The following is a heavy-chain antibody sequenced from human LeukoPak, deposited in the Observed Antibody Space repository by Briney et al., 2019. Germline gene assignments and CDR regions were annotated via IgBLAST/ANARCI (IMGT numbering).Heavy chain of an antibody. CDR2: ISGSGDRT. CDR3: AKEGGSTYFYVSGNYFDY. D-gene: IGHD3-10*01. CDR1: GFTFSSYA. Sequence: GGSLRLSCAASGFTFSSYAMSWVRQAPGKGLEWISTISGSGDRTYYTDSVKGRFTISRDNSKDTLYLQMNSLRAEDTAVYFCAKEGGSTYFYVSGNYFDYWGQGTLVVVSS. J-gene: IGHJ4*02. V-gene: IGHV3-23*01.